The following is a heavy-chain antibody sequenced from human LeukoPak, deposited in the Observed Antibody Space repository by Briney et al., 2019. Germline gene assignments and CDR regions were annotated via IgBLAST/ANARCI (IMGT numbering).Heavy chain of an antibody. CDR2: IYHSGST. V-gene: IGHV4-38-2*01. CDR3: ARQGGAYYYDSSGYCDY. CDR1: GYSISGGYY. D-gene: IGHD3-22*01. Sequence: SETLSLTXAVSGYSISGGYYWGWIRQPPGKWLEWIGSIYHSGSTYYNPSLKSRVTISVDTSKNQFSLKLSSVTAADTAVYYCARQGGAYYYDSSGYCDYWGQGTLVTVSS. J-gene: IGHJ4*02.